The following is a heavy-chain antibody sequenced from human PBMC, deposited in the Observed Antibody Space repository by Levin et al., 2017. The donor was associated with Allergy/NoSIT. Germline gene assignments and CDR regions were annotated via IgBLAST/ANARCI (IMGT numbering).Heavy chain of an antibody. CDR2: MWYDGTYK. V-gene: IGHV3-33*02. CDR3: ASGIAVGDTSH. Sequence: PGGSLRLSCIAYGFRFTKYGLHWVRQAPGRGLEWVAVMWYDGTYKFYADSVKGRFTISRDGSTDTMFLQMDSLRVEDSAIYYCASGIAVGDTSHWGQGTLVTVSS. CDR1: GFRFTKYG. J-gene: IGHJ4*02. D-gene: IGHD6-19*01.